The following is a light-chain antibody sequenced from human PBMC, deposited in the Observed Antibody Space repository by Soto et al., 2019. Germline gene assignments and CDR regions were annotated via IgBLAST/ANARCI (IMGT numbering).Light chain of an antibody. J-gene: IGKJ1*01. CDR3: QQYGSPGT. Sequence: EIVLTQSPGTLSLSPGERATLSCRASQSVSNNYLAWYQQKPGQAPRLLIYVASNRAAGIPDRFSGSGSGTDFTLTISRLEPEDLAVYYCQQYGSPGTFGQGTKVEIK. CDR2: VAS. CDR1: QSVSNNY. V-gene: IGKV3-20*01.